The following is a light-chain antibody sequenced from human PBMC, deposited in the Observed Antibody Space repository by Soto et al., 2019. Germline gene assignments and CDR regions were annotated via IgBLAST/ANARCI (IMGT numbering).Light chain of an antibody. J-gene: IGLJ1*01. CDR2: EVS. CDR3: SSHTSSSTV. Sequence: QSALTQPASVSGSPGQSITISCTGTSSDVGAYGYVSWYQQHPGKAPKLMIYEVSNRPSGVSSRFSGSKSGNTASLTISGLQAEDEADYHCSSHTSSSTVFGTGTKLTVL. CDR1: SSDVGAYGY. V-gene: IGLV2-14*01.